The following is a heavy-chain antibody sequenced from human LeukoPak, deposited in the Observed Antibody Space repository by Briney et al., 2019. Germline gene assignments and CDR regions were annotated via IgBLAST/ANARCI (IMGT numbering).Heavy chain of an antibody. CDR2: ISSNGGST. Sequence: GGSLRLSCAASGFTFSSYAMHWVRQAPGKGLKYVSSISSNGGSTYYANSVKGRFTISRDNSKNTLNLQMGSLRGDDMAVYYCARDQGYKYGYGFDYWGQGTLVTVSS. J-gene: IGHJ4*02. CDR1: GFTFSSYA. V-gene: IGHV3-64*01. CDR3: ARDQGYKYGYGFDY. D-gene: IGHD5-18*01.